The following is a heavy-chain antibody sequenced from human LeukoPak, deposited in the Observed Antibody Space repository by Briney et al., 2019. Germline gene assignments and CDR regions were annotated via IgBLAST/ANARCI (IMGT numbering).Heavy chain of an antibody. CDR1: GYRFTSYW. CDR2: IYPGDSDI. Sequence: GESLKISCKGSGYRFTSYWIGWVCQMTFKGLEWMGIIYPGDSDIRYSPSFQGQVSISADKSISTAYLQWSSLKASDTAMYYCARLLGGGGAFDYWGQGTLVTVSS. J-gene: IGHJ4*02. V-gene: IGHV5-51*01. CDR3: ARLLGGGGAFDY. D-gene: IGHD3-16*01.